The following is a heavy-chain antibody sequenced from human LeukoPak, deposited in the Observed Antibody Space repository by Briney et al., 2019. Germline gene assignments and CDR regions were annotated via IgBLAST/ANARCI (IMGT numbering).Heavy chain of an antibody. CDR2: IYHSGST. D-gene: IGHD3-9*01. CDR1: GYSISSAYY. V-gene: IGHV4-38-2*02. CDR3: ARDPSRYYDILTGYAPLFDY. J-gene: IGHJ4*02. Sequence: SETLSLTCTVSGYSISSAYYWGWIRQPPGKGLEWIGSIYHSGSTYYNPSLKSRVTISVDTSKNQFSLKLSSVTAADTAVYYCARDPSRYYDILTGYAPLFDYWGQGTLVTVSS.